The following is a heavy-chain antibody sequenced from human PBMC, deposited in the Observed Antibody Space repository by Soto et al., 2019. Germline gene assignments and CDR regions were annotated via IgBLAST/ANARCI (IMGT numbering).Heavy chain of an antibody. Sequence: GASVKVSCKASGGTFSSYAISWVRQAPGQGLEWMGGIIPIFGTANYAQKFQGRVTITADESTSTAYMELSSLRSEDTAVYYCARELRFLETRLGPRSEAYYYGMDVWGQGTTVTVSS. CDR3: ARELRFLETRLGPRSEAYYYGMDV. V-gene: IGHV1-69*13. CDR1: GGTFSSYA. J-gene: IGHJ6*02. D-gene: IGHD3-3*01. CDR2: IIPIFGTA.